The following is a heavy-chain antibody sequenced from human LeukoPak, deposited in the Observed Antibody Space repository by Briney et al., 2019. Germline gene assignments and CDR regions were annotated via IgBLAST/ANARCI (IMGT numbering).Heavy chain of an antibody. D-gene: IGHD3-9*01. CDR3: ARERYFDWLPRGGWEDY. Sequence: PGGSLRLSCAASGFTFSSYSMNWVRQAPGKGLEWVSSISSSSSYIYYADSVKGRFTISRDNAKNSLYLQMNSLRAEDTAVYYCARERYFDWLPRGGWEDYWGQGTLVTVSS. CDR2: ISSSSSYI. J-gene: IGHJ4*02. V-gene: IGHV3-21*01. CDR1: GFTFSSYS.